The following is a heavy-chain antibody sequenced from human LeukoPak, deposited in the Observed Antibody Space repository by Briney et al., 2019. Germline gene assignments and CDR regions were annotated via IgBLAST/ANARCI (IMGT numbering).Heavy chain of an antibody. CDR1: DFSISRGYY. CDR3: AKSNGYGLVDI. V-gene: IGHV4-38-2*02. J-gene: IGHJ3*02. CDR2: IYHSGTT. Sequence: PSETLSLTCTVSDFSISRGYYWGWIRQPPGKGLECIGTIYHSGTTYYSPSLKTRVTISVDTSKNHFSLKLNSVTAADTAVYYCAKSNGYGLVDIWGQGTMVTVSS. D-gene: IGHD3-10*01.